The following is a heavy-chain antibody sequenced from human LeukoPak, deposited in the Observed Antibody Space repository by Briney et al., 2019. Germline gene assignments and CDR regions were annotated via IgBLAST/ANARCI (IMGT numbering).Heavy chain of an antibody. D-gene: IGHD3-3*01. CDR2: IYPGDSDT. V-gene: IGHV5-51*01. J-gene: IGHJ5*02. CDR3: ATTDLDGLRFPPS. CDR1: GYSFTSYW. Sequence: GESLKISCKGSGYSFTSYWIGWVRQMPGKGLEWMGIIYPGDSDTRYSPSFQGQVAISADKSISTAYLQWSSLKASDTAMYYCATTDLDGLRFPPSWGQGTLVTVSS.